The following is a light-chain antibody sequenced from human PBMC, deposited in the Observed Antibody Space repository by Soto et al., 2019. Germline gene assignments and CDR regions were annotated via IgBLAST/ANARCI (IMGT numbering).Light chain of an antibody. V-gene: IGLV2-23*01. Sequence: QSALTQPASFSGSPGQSITPSCTGRSRDVGKYNLVSWYQQHPGKAPKFLIYEDIERPPGVSNRFSGSKSGNTASLTISGLQTEDEADYYCCSYAGGTSVLFGGGTKLTVL. CDR2: EDI. J-gene: IGLJ2*01. CDR3: CSYAGGTSVL. CDR1: SRDVGKYNL.